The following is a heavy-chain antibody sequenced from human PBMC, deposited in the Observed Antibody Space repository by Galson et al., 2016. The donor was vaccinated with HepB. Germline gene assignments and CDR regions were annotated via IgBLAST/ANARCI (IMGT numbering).Heavy chain of an antibody. CDR3: ARDRKTYYDFWSGTDV. D-gene: IGHD3-3*01. J-gene: IGHJ3*01. CDR1: GYTFHSYA. V-gene: IGHV1-3*01. CDR2: INAGNDNT. Sequence: SVKVSCKASGYTFHSYAMHWVRQAPGQRLEWMGWINAGNDNTKYSQKFQGRVTITRDTSASAAYMELSSLRSEDTAVYYCARDRKTYYDFWSGTDVWGQGTMVTVSS.